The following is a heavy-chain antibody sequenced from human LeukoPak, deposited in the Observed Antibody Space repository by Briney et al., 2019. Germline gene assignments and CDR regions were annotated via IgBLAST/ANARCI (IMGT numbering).Heavy chain of an antibody. Sequence: HSGGSLRLSCAASGFSFSNYGMHWVRQAPGKGLEWVALISLDGSSKYYADSVKGRFTISRDNSKNTLFLQMNSLRADDTAVYYCARSNSGLFDCWGLGTLVTVSS. J-gene: IGHJ4*02. CDR3: ARSNSGLFDC. V-gene: IGHV3-30*03. D-gene: IGHD6-19*01. CDR1: GFSFSNYG. CDR2: ISLDGSSK.